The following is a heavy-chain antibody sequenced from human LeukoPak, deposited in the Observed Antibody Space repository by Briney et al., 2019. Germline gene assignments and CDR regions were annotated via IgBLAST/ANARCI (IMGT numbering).Heavy chain of an antibody. J-gene: IGHJ6*03. D-gene: IGHD3-22*01. CDR1: GGSISSGSYY. V-gene: IGHV4-61*02. Sequence: SETLSLTCTVSGGSISSGSYYWSWIRQPAGTGLEWLGRIYTSGSTNYNPSLKSRVTISVDTSKNQFSLKLSSVTAADTAVYYCARDYYDSSGYYYDYYYMDVWGKGTTVTISS. CDR3: ARDYYDSSGYYYDYYYMDV. CDR2: IYTSGST.